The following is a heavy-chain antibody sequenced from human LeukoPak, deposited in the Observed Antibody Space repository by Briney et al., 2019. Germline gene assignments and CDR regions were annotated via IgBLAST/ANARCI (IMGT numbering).Heavy chain of an antibody. CDR3: ARGSRDCSSTSCYAGIHY. Sequence: ASVKVPCKASGYTFTSYGITWVRQAPGQGLEWMGWISAYSGNTMYAQKVQGRVTLTTDASTSTAYMDLRSLRSDDTAVYYCARGSRDCSSTSCYAGIHYWGQGTLVTVSS. CDR2: ISAYSGNT. V-gene: IGHV1-18*01. CDR1: GYTFTSYG. J-gene: IGHJ4*02. D-gene: IGHD2-2*01.